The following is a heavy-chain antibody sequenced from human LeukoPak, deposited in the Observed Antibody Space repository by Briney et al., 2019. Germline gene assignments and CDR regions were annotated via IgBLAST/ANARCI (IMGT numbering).Heavy chain of an antibody. D-gene: IGHD5-12*01. CDR1: GGSFSDFY. V-gene: IGHV4-59*01. CDR3: ARNRVATIYGNFDY. J-gene: IGHJ4*02. Sequence: SETLSLTCAVCGGSFSDFYWSWIRQPPGKGLEWIAYISYTGSTNYNASSGSTNYNPSLKRRVTISMDTSKNQFSLNLSSMTAADTAVYYCARNRVATIYGNFDYWGQGSLVTVSS. CDR2: ISYTGSTNYNASSGST.